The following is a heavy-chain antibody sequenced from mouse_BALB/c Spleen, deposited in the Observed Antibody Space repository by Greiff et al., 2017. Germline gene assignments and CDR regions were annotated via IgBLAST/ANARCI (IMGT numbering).Heavy chain of an antibody. V-gene: IGHV5-6*01. CDR3: ARHEVITTVDYAMDY. D-gene: IGHD1-1*01. CDR1: GFTFSSYG. Sequence: EVQVVESGGDLVKPGGSLKLSCAASGFTFSSYGMSWVRQTPDKRLEWVATISSGGSYTYYPDSVKGRFTISRDNAKNTLYLQMSSLKSEDTAMYYCARHEVITTVDYAMDYWGQGTSVTVSS. CDR2: ISSGGSYT. J-gene: IGHJ4*01.